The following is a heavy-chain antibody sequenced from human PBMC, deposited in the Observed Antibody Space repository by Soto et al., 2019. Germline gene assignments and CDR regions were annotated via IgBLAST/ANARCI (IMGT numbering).Heavy chain of an antibody. CDR2: ISNDGSNK. Sequence: QVHLVESGGGVVQPGRSLRLSCAASGFSFSTDGMHWVRQAPGKGLEWVAFISNDGSNKYYADSVKGRFTISRDNSNNTLYLHMNSLRAEDTAVYYCAKGFGNYCAIDYWGPGTLVTVSS. CDR3: AKGFGNYCAIDY. D-gene: IGHD1-26*01. V-gene: IGHV3-30*18. CDR1: GFSFSTDG. J-gene: IGHJ4*02.